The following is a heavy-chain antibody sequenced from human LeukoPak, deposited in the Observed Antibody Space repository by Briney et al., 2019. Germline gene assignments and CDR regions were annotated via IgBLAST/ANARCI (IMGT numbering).Heavy chain of an antibody. D-gene: IGHD3-22*01. CDR3: ARLYYDSSGYYYRAFDI. J-gene: IGHJ1*01. CDR1: GFTFSSYS. V-gene: IGHV3-21*01. Sequence: KPGGSLRLSCAASGFTFSSYSMNWVRQAPGKGLEWVSSISSSSSYMYYADSVKGRFTISRDNAKNSLYLQMNSLRAEDTAVYYCARLYYDSSGYYYRAFDIWGQGTLVTVSS. CDR2: ISSSSSYM.